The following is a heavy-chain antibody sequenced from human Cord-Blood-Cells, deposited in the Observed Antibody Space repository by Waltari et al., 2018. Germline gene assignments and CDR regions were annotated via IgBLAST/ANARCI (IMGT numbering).Heavy chain of an antibody. D-gene: IGHD6-25*01. CDR3: ARERPTNWFDP. Sequence: QVQLVESGGGVVQPGRSLRLSCAASGFTFSSYAMHWVRQAPGKGLEWVAVIWYDGSNKYYADSVKGRFTISRDNSKNTLYLQMNSLRAEDTAVYYCARERPTNWFDPWGQGTLVTVSS. V-gene: IGHV3-33*01. CDR1: GFTFSSYA. J-gene: IGHJ5*02. CDR2: IWYDGSNK.